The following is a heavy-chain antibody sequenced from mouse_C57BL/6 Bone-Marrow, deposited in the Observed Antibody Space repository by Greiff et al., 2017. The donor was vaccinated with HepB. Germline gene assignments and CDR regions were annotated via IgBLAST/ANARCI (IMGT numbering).Heavy chain of an antibody. D-gene: IGHD2-10*01. CDR3: ARPTMVTKGYYFDY. CDR2: ISSGSSTI. CDR1: GFTFSDYG. V-gene: IGHV5-17*01. Sequence: EVKLMESGGGLVKPGGSLKLSCAASGFTFSDYGMHWVRQAPEKGLEWVAYISSGSSTIYYADTVKGRFTISRDNAKNTLFLQMTSLRSEDTAMYYCARPTMVTKGYYFDYWGQGTTLTVSS. J-gene: IGHJ2*01.